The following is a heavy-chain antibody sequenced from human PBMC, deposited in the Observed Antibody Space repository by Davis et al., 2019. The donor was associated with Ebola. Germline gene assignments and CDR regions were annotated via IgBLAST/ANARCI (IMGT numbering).Heavy chain of an antibody. Sequence: GESLKISCVVSGITFSSYGMQWVRQAPGKGLAWVAVISYDGNEKQYADSVKGRFTIARDNSKNTRYLQMNSLRGEDTAVYYCAKDTVEYYDFWSGNYYNYGMDVWGQGTTVTVSS. J-gene: IGHJ6*01. D-gene: IGHD3-3*01. CDR3: AKDTVEYYDFWSGNYYNYGMDV. V-gene: IGHV3-30*18. CDR1: GITFSSYG. CDR2: ISYDGNEK.